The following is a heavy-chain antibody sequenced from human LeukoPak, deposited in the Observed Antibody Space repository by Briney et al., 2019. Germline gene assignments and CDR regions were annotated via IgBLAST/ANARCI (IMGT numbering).Heavy chain of an antibody. V-gene: IGHV3-23*01. Sequence: PGGSLRLSCAASGFTFSSYAMSWVRQAPGKGLEWVSAISGSGGSTYYADSVKGRFTISRDNSKNTLYLQMNSLRAEDTAVYYCAKDADFWSGYFISYYYDYWGQGTLVTVSS. CDR1: GFTFSSYA. J-gene: IGHJ4*02. CDR2: ISGSGGST. CDR3: AKDADFWSGYFISYYYDY. D-gene: IGHD3-3*01.